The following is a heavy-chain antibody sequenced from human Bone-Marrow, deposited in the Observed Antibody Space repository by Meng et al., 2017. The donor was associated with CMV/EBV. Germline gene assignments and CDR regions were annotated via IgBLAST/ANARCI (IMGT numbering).Heavy chain of an antibody. V-gene: IGHV4-39*07. D-gene: IGHD3-22*01. CDR1: GGSISSSSYY. CDR2: IYYSGST. Sequence: GSLRLSCTVSGGSISSSSYYWGWIRQPPGKGLEWIGSIYYSGSTYYNPSLKSRVTISVDTSKNQFSLKLSSVTAADTAVYYCARDYDSSGYDDYWGQGTLVTVSS. J-gene: IGHJ4*02. CDR3: ARDYDSSGYDDY.